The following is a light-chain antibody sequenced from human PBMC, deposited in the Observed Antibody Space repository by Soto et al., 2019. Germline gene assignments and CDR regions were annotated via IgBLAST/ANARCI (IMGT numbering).Light chain of an antibody. V-gene: IGLV2-8*01. J-gene: IGLJ1*01. CDR1: SSDVGRYNY. CDR2: EVS. CDR3: SSYAGSNNFDV. Sequence: QSALTQPPSASGSPGQSVTISCTGTSSDVGRYNYVSWYQQHPGKAPKLIIYEVSKRPSGVPDRFSGSKSGNTASLTVSGLQAEDEDDYYCSSYAGSNNFDVFGTGTKVTVL.